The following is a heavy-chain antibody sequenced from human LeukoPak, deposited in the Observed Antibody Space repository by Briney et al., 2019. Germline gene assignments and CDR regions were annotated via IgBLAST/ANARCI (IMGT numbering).Heavy chain of an antibody. CDR3: ARVGYSGYEFDY. V-gene: IGHV4-61*02. Sequence: SETLSLTCTFSNDFNSIRSSYWARIRQPPGKGLEWIGRIYTSGRTDYNASLKSRVTISHDTSNNHFSLNLTSVTAADTAVYYCARVGYSGYEFDYWGQGTLVTVPS. J-gene: IGHJ4*02. CDR2: IYTSGRT. CDR1: NDFNSIRSSY. D-gene: IGHD5-12*01.